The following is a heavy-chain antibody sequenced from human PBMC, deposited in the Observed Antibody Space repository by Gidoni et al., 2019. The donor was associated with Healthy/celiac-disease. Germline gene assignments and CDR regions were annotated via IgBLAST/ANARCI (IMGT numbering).Heavy chain of an antibody. CDR3: TTNYCSGGSCYDYYYYYMDV. V-gene: IGHV3-73*01. CDR1: GFTFSGSA. Sequence: EVQLVESGGGLVQPGGSLKLSCAASGFTFSGSAMHWVRQASGKGLEWVGRIRRKANSYATADAASVKGRFTISRDDSKNTAYLQMNSLKTEDTAVYYCTTNYCSGGSCYDYYYYYMDVWGKGTTVTVSS. D-gene: IGHD2-15*01. CDR2: IRRKANSYAT. J-gene: IGHJ6*03.